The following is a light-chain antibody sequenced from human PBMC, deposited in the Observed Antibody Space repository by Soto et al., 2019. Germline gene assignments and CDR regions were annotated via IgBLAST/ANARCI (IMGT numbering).Light chain of an antibody. J-gene: IGKJ1*01. CDR2: KAS. Sequence: IRMTRSPSTLSGSVGDRVTITCRASQTISSWLAWYQQKPGKAPKLLIYKASTLKSGVPSRFSGSGSGTEFTLTIISLQPDDFTTDYCQHYTSYSEAFGQGTKVDIK. CDR3: QHYTSYSEA. CDR1: QTISSW. V-gene: IGKV1-5*03.